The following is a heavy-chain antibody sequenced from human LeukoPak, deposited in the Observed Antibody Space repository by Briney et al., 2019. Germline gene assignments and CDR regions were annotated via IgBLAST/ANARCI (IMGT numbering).Heavy chain of an antibody. D-gene: IGHD3-22*01. V-gene: IGHV4-39*01. CDR1: GGSIGSSSYY. CDR2: IYYSGST. J-gene: IGHJ4*02. CDR3: ANDSSGYYY. Sequence: SETLSLTCTVSGGSIGSSSYYWGWIRQPPGKGLEWIGSIYYSGSTYYNPSLKSRVTISVDTSKNQFSLKLSSVTAADTAVYYCANDSSGYYYWGQGTLVTVSS.